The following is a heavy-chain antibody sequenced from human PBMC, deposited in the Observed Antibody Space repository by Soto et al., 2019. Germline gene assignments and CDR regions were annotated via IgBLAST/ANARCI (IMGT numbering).Heavy chain of an antibody. V-gene: IGHV4-38-2*02. CDR2: IDYSGKT. J-gene: IGHJ4*02. CDR1: GYLISSGYY. Sequence: SETLSLTCSVSGYLISSGYYWGWVRQTPGKGLEWLGSIDYSGKTYKNPSLKSRVSASVDLSRNQFSLNLSLQMMSLRADDTAIYYCATDTGDIEVVPATTWGQGTLVTVSS. CDR3: ATDTGDIEVVPATT. D-gene: IGHD2-15*01.